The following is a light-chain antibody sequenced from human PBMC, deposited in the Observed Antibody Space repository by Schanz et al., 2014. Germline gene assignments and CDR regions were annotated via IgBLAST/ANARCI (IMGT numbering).Light chain of an antibody. V-gene: IGLV2-8*01. J-gene: IGLJ3*02. CDR3: QSYDSSLSAWV. CDR2: EVS. CDR1: SSDVGGYNF. Sequence: QSALTQPPSASGSPGQSVTISCTGTSSDVGGYNFVSWYQQHPGKVPKLMIYEVSKRPSGVPDRFSGSKSGNTASLTVSGLQAEDEADYYCQSYDSSLSAWVFGGGTKLTVL.